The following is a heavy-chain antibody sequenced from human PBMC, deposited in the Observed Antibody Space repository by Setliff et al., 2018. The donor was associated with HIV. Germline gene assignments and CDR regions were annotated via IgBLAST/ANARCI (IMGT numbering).Heavy chain of an antibody. Sequence: SVKVSCKTSRGTFTRYAFTWVRQAPGQGLEWMGGIISILNVATYAQKFQGRVTITADKSTSTVYMELSSLRSEDSAVYYCARVLKGYSSSYEAFDIWGQGTMVTVSS. V-gene: IGHV1-69*10. CDR2: IISILNVA. D-gene: IGHD6-13*01. CDR3: ARVLKGYSSSYEAFDI. CDR1: RGTFTRYA. J-gene: IGHJ3*02.